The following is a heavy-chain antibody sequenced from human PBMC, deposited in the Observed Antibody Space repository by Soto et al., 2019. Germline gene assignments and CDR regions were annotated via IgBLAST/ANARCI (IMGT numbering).Heavy chain of an antibody. J-gene: IGHJ5*02. CDR1: GFTFSDYW. V-gene: IGHV3-7*05. CDR2: IKYDGSEE. Sequence: GGSLRLSCAGSGFTFSDYWMSWARQAPGKGLEWVANIKYDGSEEYYVDSVRGRFTISRDNAMNSLHLQMDSLRADDTAVYYCARFASGKSASTWGQGTLVTVSS. D-gene: IGHD5-12*01. CDR3: ARFASGKSAST.